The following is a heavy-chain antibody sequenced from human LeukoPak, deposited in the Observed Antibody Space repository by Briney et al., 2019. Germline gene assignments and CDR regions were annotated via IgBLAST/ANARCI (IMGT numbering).Heavy chain of an antibody. CDR3: ARDNSCSSSSCGNSYMDV. Sequence: ASVKVSCKASRYTFTGYYMHWVRQAPGQGLEWMGWINPNSGGTNYAQKFQGRVTMTRDTSISTAYIDLNRLRSDDTAVYYCARDNSCSSSSCGNSYMDVWGKGTTVTVSS. J-gene: IGHJ6*03. CDR2: INPNSGGT. D-gene: IGHD2-15*01. V-gene: IGHV1-2*02. CDR1: RYTFTGYY.